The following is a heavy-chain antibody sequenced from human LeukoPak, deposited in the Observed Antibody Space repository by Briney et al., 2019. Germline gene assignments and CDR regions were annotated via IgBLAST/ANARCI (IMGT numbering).Heavy chain of an antibody. CDR1: GFTFSSYS. J-gene: IGHJ3*02. V-gene: IGHV3-48*01. Sequence: PGGSLRLSCAASGFTFSSYSMNWVRQAPGKGLEWVSYISSSSSTIYYADSVKGRFTISRDNAKNSLYLQMNSLRAEDTAVYYCARDPSVAAPRDFDIWGQGTMVTVSS. CDR3: ARDPSVAAPRDFDI. D-gene: IGHD6-19*01. CDR2: ISSSSSTI.